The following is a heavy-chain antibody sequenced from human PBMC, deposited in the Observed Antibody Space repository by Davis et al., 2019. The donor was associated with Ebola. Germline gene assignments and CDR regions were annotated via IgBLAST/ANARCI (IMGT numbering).Heavy chain of an antibody. CDR2: PVVTNSNT. CDR1: GFTFPISS. V-gene: IGHV1-58*01. D-gene: IGHD6-19*01. Sequence: SVLISCNASGFTFPISSVQSVPQTRCPRLAWESCPVVTNSNTNYAQKFQERVTITRDMSTSTAYMELSSLRSEDTAVYYCAADPEPPDGSGYSRCWGWGQGTLVTVSS. J-gene: IGHJ4*02. CDR3: AADPEPPDGSGYSRCWG.